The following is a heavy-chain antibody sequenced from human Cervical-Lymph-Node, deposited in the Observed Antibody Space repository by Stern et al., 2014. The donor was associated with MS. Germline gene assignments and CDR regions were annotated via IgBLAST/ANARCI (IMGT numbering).Heavy chain of an antibody. CDR1: GFRFDNYG. CDR2: IWYDGNDK. CDR3: ARETYSSLSDFYYSMDV. V-gene: IGHV3-33*01. Sequence: QVQLVESGGGLVQPGGSLRLSCAASGFRFDNYGMHWVRQAPGKGLEWVAIIWYDGNDKYYADSVRGRFNIFRDNSKNTLYLQVDSLRAEDTAVYYCARETYSSLSDFYYSMDVWGQGTTVTVSS. D-gene: IGHD4-11*01. J-gene: IGHJ6*02.